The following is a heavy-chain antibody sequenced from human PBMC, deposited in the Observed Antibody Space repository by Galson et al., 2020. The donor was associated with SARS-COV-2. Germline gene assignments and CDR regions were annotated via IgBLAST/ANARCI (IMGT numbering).Heavy chain of an antibody. V-gene: IGHV4-34*01. J-gene: IGHJ4*02. D-gene: IGHD3-22*01. Sequence: SQASETLSLTCAVYGGSFSDYYWSWIRQPPGRGLEWIGEVNHRGSTSYNPSLESRVRISLDASKKQFSLKLSSVTAADLGVYYCARGTRDITMIVVVMTAVSCHFDRWGQGSLVTVSS. CDR3: ARGTRDITMIVVVMTAVSCHFDR. CDR1: GGSFSDYY. CDR2: VNHRGST.